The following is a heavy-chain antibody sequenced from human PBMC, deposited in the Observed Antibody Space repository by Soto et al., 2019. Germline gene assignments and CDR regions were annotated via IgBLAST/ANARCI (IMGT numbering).Heavy chain of an antibody. D-gene: IGHD6-13*01. CDR3: AKSILRGIDHYYYYMDV. CDR2: ISGSGGST. Sequence: GGSLRLSCAASGFTFSSYAMSWVRQAPGKGLEWVSAISGSGGSTYYADSVKGRFTISRANSKNTLYLQMNSLRAEDTAVYYCAKSILRGIDHYYYYMDVWGKGTTVTVSS. J-gene: IGHJ6*03. CDR1: GFTFSSYA. V-gene: IGHV3-23*01.